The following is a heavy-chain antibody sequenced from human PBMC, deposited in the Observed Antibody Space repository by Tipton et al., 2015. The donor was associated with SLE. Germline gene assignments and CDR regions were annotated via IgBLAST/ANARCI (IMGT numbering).Heavy chain of an antibody. CDR2: IYTSGST. CDR3: ARDAFDI. Sequence: TLSLTCTVSGGSISSTYYWGWIRQPAGRGLEWIGYIYTSGSTNYNPSLKSRVTISVDTSKNQFSLKLSSVTAADTAVYYCARDAFDIWGQGTMVTVSS. V-gene: IGHV4-61*09. CDR1: GGSISSTYY. J-gene: IGHJ3*02.